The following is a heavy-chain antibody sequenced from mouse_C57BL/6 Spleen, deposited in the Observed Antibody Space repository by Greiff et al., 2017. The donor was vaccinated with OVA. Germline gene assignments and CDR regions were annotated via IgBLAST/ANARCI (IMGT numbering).Heavy chain of an antibody. J-gene: IGHJ4*01. V-gene: IGHV5-4*01. CDR3: AREEAQATYYYAMDY. CDR1: GFTFSSYA. Sequence: DVKLVESGGGLVKPGGSLKLSCAASGFTFSSYAMSWVRQTPEQRLEWVATISDGGSYTYSPDNVKGRFTISRDKAKNNLYLQMSHLKSDDTAMYYCAREEAQATYYYAMDYWGQGTSVTVSS. D-gene: IGHD3-2*02. CDR2: ISDGGSYT.